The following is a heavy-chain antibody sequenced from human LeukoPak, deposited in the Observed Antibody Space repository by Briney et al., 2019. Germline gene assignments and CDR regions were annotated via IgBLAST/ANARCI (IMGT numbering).Heavy chain of an antibody. V-gene: IGHV3-30*02. D-gene: IGHD6-19*01. CDR1: GFTFSSDG. CDR3: ARETPGWVAVADDY. Sequence: PGGSLRLSCAASGFTFSSDGMHWVRQAPGKGLEWVAFIRYDGSDKYYADSVKGRFTISRDNSMNTLYLQMDSLRAEDTAVYYCARETPGWVAVADDYWGQGTLVTVSS. J-gene: IGHJ4*02. CDR2: IRYDGSDK.